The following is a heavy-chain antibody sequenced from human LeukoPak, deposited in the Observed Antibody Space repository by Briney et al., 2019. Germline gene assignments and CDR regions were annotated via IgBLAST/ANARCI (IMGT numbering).Heavy chain of an antibody. Sequence: GGSLRLSCAASGFTFSNYWMSWARQAPGKGLEWVANIKQDGNVKHYVDSVKGRFTISRDNTKNSLFLQMNSLRAEDTAVYYCASYESSVAFHYWGQGTLVTVSS. J-gene: IGHJ4*02. D-gene: IGHD3-22*01. CDR1: GFTFSNYW. CDR2: IKQDGNVK. V-gene: IGHV3-7*01. CDR3: ASYESSVAFHY.